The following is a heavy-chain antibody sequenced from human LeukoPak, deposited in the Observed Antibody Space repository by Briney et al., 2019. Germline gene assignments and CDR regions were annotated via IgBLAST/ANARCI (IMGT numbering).Heavy chain of an antibody. CDR2: TSNSGTTI. J-gene: IGHJ4*02. CDR3: ARGAGSYPFFDS. Sequence: PGGSLRLSCAASGFTFGIYEMNWVRQAPGMGLEWVSYTSNSGTTIYYADSVKGRFTISRDNAMNLLYLQMNSLRVEDTAVYYCARGAGSYPFFDSWGQGTLVTVSS. V-gene: IGHV3-48*03. CDR1: GFTFGIYE. D-gene: IGHD1-26*01.